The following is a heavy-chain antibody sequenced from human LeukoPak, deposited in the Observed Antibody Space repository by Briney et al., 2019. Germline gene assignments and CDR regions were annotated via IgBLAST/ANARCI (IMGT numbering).Heavy chain of an antibody. CDR3: ARDYDSSGYYAD. CDR2: IYSGGST. Sequence: GGSLRLSCAASGFTVSSNYMSWVRQAPGKGLEWVSVIYSGGSTYYADSVNGRFTISRDNSKNMLYLQMNSLRAEDTAVYYCARDYDSSGYYADWGQGTLVTVSS. V-gene: IGHV3-53*01. J-gene: IGHJ4*02. D-gene: IGHD3-22*01. CDR1: GFTVSSNY.